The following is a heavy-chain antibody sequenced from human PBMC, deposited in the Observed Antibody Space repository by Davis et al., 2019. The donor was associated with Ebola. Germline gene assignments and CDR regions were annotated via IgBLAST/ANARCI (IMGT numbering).Heavy chain of an antibody. V-gene: IGHV3-48*04. CDR1: GFTFSNYW. Sequence: PGGSLRLSCAASGFTFSNYWMSWVRKAPGKGLEWVSYLNSGSSSAIYYADSVKGRFTISSDNAKNSVYLQMNSLRAEDTAVYYCAREAPNCGGDCLDYWGQGTLVTVSS. CDR3: AREAPNCGGDCLDY. D-gene: IGHD2-21*01. CDR2: LNSGSSSAI. J-gene: IGHJ4*02.